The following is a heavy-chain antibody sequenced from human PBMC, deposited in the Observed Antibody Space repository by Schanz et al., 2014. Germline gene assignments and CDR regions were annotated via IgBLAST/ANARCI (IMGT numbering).Heavy chain of an antibody. CDR2: ISSGGGST. D-gene: IGHD5-18*01. CDR3: AKDAENTAMITDYFDY. J-gene: IGHJ4*02. Sequence: EVQLLESGGGLVQPGGSLRLSCAASGFTFSTYAMAWVRQAPGKGLEWVSSISSGGGSTYYADSVKGRFTISRDNAENTLYLQMNSLRAEDTAVYYCAKDAENTAMITDYFDYWGQGTLVTVSS. V-gene: IGHV3-23*01. CDR1: GFTFSTYA.